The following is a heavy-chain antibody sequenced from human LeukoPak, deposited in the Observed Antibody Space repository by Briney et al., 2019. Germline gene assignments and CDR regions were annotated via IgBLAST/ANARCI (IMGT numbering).Heavy chain of an antibody. D-gene: IGHD6-13*01. CDR1: GYTFTTHG. J-gene: IGHJ4*02. V-gene: IGHV1-18*01. Sequence: ASVKVSCKASGYTFTTHGISWVRQAPGQGLEWMGYIITYNGNTNYAQKLQGRVTMTTDTSTSTAYMELRSLRSDDTAVYYCARDLPYSSSWESIDYWGQGTLVTVSS. CDR3: ARDLPYSSSWESIDY. CDR2: IITYNGNT.